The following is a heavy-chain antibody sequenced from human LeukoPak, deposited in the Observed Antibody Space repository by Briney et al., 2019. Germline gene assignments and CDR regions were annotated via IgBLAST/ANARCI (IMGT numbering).Heavy chain of an antibody. Sequence: GGSLRLSCAASGFTVSSNYMSWVRQAPGKGLEWVSVIYSGGSTHYADSVKGRFTISRDNSKNTLYLQMNSLRAEDTAVYYCARSEYYDSSGSPRDFDYWGQGTLVTVSS. V-gene: IGHV3-53*01. CDR2: IYSGGST. CDR1: GFTVSSNY. D-gene: IGHD3-22*01. CDR3: ARSEYYDSSGSPRDFDY. J-gene: IGHJ4*02.